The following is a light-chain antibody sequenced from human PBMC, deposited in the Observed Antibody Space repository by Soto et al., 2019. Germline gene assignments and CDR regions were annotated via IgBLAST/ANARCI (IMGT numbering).Light chain of an antibody. V-gene: IGLV2-14*01. CDR1: SGDIGGYNY. J-gene: IGLJ3*02. Sequence: QSVLTQPASVSGSPGQSITISCTGTSGDIGGYNYVSWYQQLPGKAPKLMIYEVSSRPSGVSNRFSGSKSGNTASLTISGLQAEDEADYYCSSYTGTSSWVFGGGTQLTVL. CDR2: EVS. CDR3: SSYTGTSSWV.